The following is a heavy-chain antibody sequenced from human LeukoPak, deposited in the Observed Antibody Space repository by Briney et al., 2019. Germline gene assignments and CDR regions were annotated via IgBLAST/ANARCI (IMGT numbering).Heavy chain of an antibody. CDR3: ARYIVSYPHDAFDI. Sequence: SETLSLTCTVSGGSISSYYWSWLRQPPGKGLEWIGYIYCSGSTSYNPSLKSRVTISVDTSKKQFSLKLSSVTAADTAFYYCARYIVSYPHDAFDIWGQGTMVTVSS. V-gene: IGHV4-59*01. CDR2: IYCSGST. CDR1: GGSISSYY. J-gene: IGHJ3*02. D-gene: IGHD1-26*01.